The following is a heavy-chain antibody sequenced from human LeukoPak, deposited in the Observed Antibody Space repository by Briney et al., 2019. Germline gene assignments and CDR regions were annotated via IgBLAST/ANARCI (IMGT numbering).Heavy chain of an antibody. J-gene: IGHJ4*02. V-gene: IGHV5-51*01. CDR3: ARHIAAAGCFDY. CDR1: GGTFSSYA. Sequence: KVSCKASGGTFSSYAITWVRQAPGQGLEWMGIIYPGDSDTRYSPSFQGQVTISADKSISTAYLQWSSLKASDTAMYYCARHIAAAGCFDYWGQGTLVTVSS. D-gene: IGHD6-13*01. CDR2: IYPGDSDT.